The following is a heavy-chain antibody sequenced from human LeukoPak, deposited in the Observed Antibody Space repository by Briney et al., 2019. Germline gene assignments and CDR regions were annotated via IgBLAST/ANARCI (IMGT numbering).Heavy chain of an antibody. J-gene: IGHJ4*02. D-gene: IGHD5-18*01. Sequence: GGSLRLSCAASGFTVSSNYMSRVRQAPGKGLEWVSVIYSGGSTYYADSVKGRFTISRDNSKNTLYLQMNSLRAEDTAVYYCAREGYSYGHFDYWGQGTLVTVSS. V-gene: IGHV3-53*01. CDR2: IYSGGST. CDR3: AREGYSYGHFDY. CDR1: GFTVSSNY.